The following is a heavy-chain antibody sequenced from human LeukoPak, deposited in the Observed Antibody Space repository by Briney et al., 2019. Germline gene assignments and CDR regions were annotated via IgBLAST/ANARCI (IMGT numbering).Heavy chain of an antibody. J-gene: IGHJ4*02. V-gene: IGHV3-23*01. CDR2: ISGGADST. D-gene: IGHD4-17*01. CDR3: AKDSERYGVLEY. CDR1: GFTFNNHA. Sequence: GGSLRLSCEASGFTFNNHAMTWVRQGPGKGLEWASTISGGADSTFYADSVKGRFTISRDNSKNTVYLQMNHLRDEDTAVYYCAKDSERYGVLEYWGQGTLVTVSS.